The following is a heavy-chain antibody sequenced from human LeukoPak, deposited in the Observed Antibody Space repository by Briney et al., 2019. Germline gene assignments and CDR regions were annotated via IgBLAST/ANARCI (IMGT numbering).Heavy chain of an antibody. J-gene: IGHJ3*02. CDR3: ARGDYNWNDIRTWGAFDI. D-gene: IGHD1-20*01. V-gene: IGHV4-61*01. CDR1: GGSVSSGSYY. Sequence: SETLSLICTVSGGSVSSGSYYWSWIRQPPGTGLEWIGYIYYSGSTNYNPSLKSRVTISVDTSKNQFSLKLSSVTAADTAVYYCARGDYNWNDIRTWGAFDIWGQGTMVTVSS. CDR2: IYYSGST.